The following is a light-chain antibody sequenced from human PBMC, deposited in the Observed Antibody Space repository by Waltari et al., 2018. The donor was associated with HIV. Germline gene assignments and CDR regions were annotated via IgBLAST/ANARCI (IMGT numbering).Light chain of an antibody. CDR3: QAWDSDTYV. Sequence: SFDLTQPPSVSVSPGQTATITCSGDNLANKFPCWYQPKPGQSPVLVIYKDRKRPSGIPERFSGSTSGNTATLTISGTQAMDEADYYCQAWDSDTYVFGTGTTVTVL. CDR2: KDR. V-gene: IGLV3-1*01. J-gene: IGLJ1*01. CDR1: NLANKF.